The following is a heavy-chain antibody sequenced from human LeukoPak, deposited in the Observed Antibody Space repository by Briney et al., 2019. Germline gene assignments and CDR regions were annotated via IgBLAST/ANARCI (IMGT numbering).Heavy chain of an antibody. Sequence: GGSLRLSCAASGFTVSDNYMSWVRQAPGKGLEWVSYISSSSSTTYYADSVKGRFTISRDNSKNTLYLQMNSLRAEDTAVYYCAKYGSGWYKGGDYWGQGTLVTVSS. V-gene: IGHV3-11*01. D-gene: IGHD6-19*01. J-gene: IGHJ4*02. CDR1: GFTVSDNY. CDR3: AKYGSGWYKGGDY. CDR2: ISSSSSTT.